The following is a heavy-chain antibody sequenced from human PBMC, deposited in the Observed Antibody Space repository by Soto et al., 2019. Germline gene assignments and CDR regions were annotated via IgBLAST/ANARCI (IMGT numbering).Heavy chain of an antibody. CDR1: GASISSNIYY. CDR3: ARHSHEDHGDPNWFDP. Sequence: QVQLQESGPGLVKPSETLSLTCTVSGASISSNIYYWGWIRQPPGKGPEWIGSIYYTGNTFYNPSLKRRVTLSVDTSENQFSLRLFSVTAADTAVYYCARHSHEDHGDPNWFDPWGQGTLVTVSS. V-gene: IGHV4-39*01. J-gene: IGHJ5*02. D-gene: IGHD4-17*01. CDR2: IYYTGNT.